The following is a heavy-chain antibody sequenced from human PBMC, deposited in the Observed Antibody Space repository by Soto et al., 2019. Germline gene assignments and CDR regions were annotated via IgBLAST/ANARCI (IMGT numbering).Heavy chain of an antibody. D-gene: IGHD3-10*01. CDR1: GFTVSSNY. J-gene: IGHJ6*02. CDR2: IYSGGST. CDR3: ARDMVRAMDV. Sequence: EVQLVESGGGLVQPGGSLRLSCAASGFTVSSNYMSWVRQAPGKGLEWVSVIYSGGSTSYADSVKGRFTISRDNSKNTLYLQMDSLRAEDTAVYYCARDMVRAMDVWGQGTTFTVSS. V-gene: IGHV3-66*01.